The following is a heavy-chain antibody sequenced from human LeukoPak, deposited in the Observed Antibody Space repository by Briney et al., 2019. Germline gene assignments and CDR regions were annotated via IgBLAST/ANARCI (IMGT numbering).Heavy chain of an antibody. CDR3: ARLNGTTGTPDFDY. CDR2: INHSGST. J-gene: IGHJ4*02. CDR1: GDSISGSSYY. Sequence: SETLSLTCTVSGDSISGSSYYWSWIRQPPGKGLEWIGEINHSGSTNYNPSLKSRVTISVDTSKNQFSLKLSSVTAADTAVYYCARLNGTTGTPDFDYWGQGTLVTVSS. V-gene: IGHV4-39*07. D-gene: IGHD1-1*01.